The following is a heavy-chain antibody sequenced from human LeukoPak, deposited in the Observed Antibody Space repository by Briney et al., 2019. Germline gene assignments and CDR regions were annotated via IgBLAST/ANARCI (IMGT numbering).Heavy chain of an antibody. CDR3: ATVGAAAGST. CDR1: GGSFSGYY. J-gene: IGHJ4*02. CDR2: INHSGST. Sequence: PSETLSLTCAVYGGSFSGYYWSWIRQPPGKGLEWIGEINHSGSTNYNPSLKSRVTISVDTSKNQSSLKLSSVTAADTAVYYCATVGAAAGSTWGQGTLVTVSS. V-gene: IGHV4-34*01. D-gene: IGHD6-13*01.